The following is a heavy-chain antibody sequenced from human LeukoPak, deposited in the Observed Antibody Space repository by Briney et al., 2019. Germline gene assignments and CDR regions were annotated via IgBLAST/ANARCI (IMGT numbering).Heavy chain of an antibody. CDR3: ITDLRGTLSP. CDR1: GITFSNAW. V-gene: IGHV3-15*01. D-gene: IGHD1-26*01. CDR2: IKSKTDGGTT. J-gene: IGHJ5*02. Sequence: GGSLRLSCAASGITFSNAWMIWVRQAPGKGLEWVGRIKSKTDGGTTDYAAPVKGRFTISRDDPQNTLYLQMSSLKTEDTAVYYCITDLRGTLSPWGQGTLVTVSS.